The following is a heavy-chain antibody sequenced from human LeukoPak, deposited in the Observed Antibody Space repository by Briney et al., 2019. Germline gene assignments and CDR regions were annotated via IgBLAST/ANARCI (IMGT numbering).Heavy chain of an antibody. Sequence: GGSLRVSCTASGFTFSSYAMHWVRQAPGKGLEWVAVISYDGSNKYYADSVKGRFTISRDNSKNTLYLQMNSLRAEDTAVYYCAREGGGKSSGYEPPSGGFDIWGQGTMVTVSS. CDR2: ISYDGSNK. J-gene: IGHJ3*02. CDR3: AREGGGKSSGYEPPSGGFDI. V-gene: IGHV3-30-3*01. D-gene: IGHD5-12*01. CDR1: GFTFSSYA.